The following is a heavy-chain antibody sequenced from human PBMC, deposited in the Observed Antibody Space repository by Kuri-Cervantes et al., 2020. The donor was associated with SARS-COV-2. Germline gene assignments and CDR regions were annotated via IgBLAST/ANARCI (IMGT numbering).Heavy chain of an antibody. V-gene: IGHV1-24*01. CDR2: FDPEDGET. J-gene: IGHJ6*02. D-gene: IGHD2-15*01. CDR1: RYTLTELS. Sequence: ASVKVSCKVSRYTLTELSMHWVRQAPGKGLEWMGGFDPEDGETIYAQKFQGRVTMTEDTSTDTAYMELSSLRSEDTAVYYCATGIGYCSGGSCYNYYYGMDVWGQGTTVTVSS. CDR3: ATGIGYCSGGSCYNYYYGMDV.